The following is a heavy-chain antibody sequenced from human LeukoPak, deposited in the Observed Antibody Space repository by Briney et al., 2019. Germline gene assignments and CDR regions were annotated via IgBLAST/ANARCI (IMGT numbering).Heavy chain of an antibody. CDR2: THADVSAK. CDR3: ARGVNRAYDI. D-gene: IGHD2-8*01. J-gene: IGHJ3*02. V-gene: IGHV3-7*01. CDR1: GSRFRNSW. Sequence: GRSLRLSCAASGSRFRNSWMAWVRQAPGKWLEWVALTHADVSAKYYVDSVKGRFTISRDNAKNSLFLQMNSLRDEDTAMYYCARGVNRAYDIWGHGTMVTVSS.